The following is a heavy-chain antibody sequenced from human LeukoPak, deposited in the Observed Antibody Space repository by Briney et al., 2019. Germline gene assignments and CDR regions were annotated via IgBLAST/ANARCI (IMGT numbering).Heavy chain of an antibody. D-gene: IGHD3-22*01. CDR3: TTLYYYYSSGYYSPVFDY. V-gene: IGHV3-15*01. CDR2: IKSKTDGGTT. CDR1: GFTFSNAW. Sequence: GGSLRLSCAASGFTFSNAWMSWVRQAPGKGLEWVGRIKSKTDGGTTDYAAPVKGRFTISRDDSKNTLYLQMNSLKTEDTAVYYCTTLYYYYSSGYYSPVFDYWGQGTLVTVSS. J-gene: IGHJ4*02.